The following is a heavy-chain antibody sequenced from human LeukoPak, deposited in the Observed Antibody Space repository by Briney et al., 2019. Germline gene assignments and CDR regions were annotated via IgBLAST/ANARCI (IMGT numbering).Heavy chain of an antibody. V-gene: IGHV1-18*01. CDR2: ISAYHGST. Sequence: ASVKVSCKPSVYSFANYGISWLRQAPAHALEWMGWISAYHGSTKYAQKVLGRVTMTTDTSTTTAYMELRSLRSDDTAVYYCAKDPPPYSSGWYLPGYYFDYWGQGTLVTVSS. J-gene: IGHJ4*02. CDR1: VYSFANYG. CDR3: AKDPPPYSSGWYLPGYYFDY. D-gene: IGHD6-19*01.